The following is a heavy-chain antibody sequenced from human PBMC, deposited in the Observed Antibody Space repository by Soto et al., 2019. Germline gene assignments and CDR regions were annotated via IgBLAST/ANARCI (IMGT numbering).Heavy chain of an antibody. CDR3: ARSQRGGYAVPAAIDY. J-gene: IGHJ4*02. CDR1: GYRFASYW. Sequence: EVQLVQSGAEVKKPGESLKISCTGCGYRFASYWIGWVRQMPGKGLEWMGIIYPGDSDTRYSPSFQGQVTISADKSISTAYLQWSSLKASDTAMYYCARSQRGGYAVPAAIDYWGQGTLVTASS. V-gene: IGHV5-51*01. D-gene: IGHD2-2*01. CDR2: IYPGDSDT.